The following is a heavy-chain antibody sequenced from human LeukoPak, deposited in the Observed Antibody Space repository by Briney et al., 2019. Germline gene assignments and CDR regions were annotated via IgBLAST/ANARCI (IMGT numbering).Heavy chain of an antibody. CDR3: ATFYMGGYCSGGSCYFSRAFDI. V-gene: IGHV1-8*01. J-gene: IGHJ3*02. CDR2: MNPKTGNT. CDR1: GYTFTNFD. Sequence: ASVKVSCKASGYTFTNFDINWVRQATGQGLEWMGWMNPKTGNTGSAQKLQGRVTITGNTSISTAYMELSSLRSEDTAVYYCATFYMGGYCSGGSCYFSRAFDIWGLGTMVTVSS. D-gene: IGHD2-15*01.